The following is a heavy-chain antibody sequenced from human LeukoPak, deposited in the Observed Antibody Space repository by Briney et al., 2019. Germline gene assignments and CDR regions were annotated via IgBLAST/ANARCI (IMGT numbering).Heavy chain of an antibody. CDR2: ISASGGST. CDR1: GFTFSSSA. V-gene: IGHV3-23*01. Sequence: GGSLGLSCAASGFTFSSSAMSWVRQVPGKGLEWVSGISASGGSTSYADSVRGRFTISRDNSKNTLYVQMNSLRAEDTAVYYCARARGYSYGYYYYGMDVWGQGTTVTVSS. D-gene: IGHD5-18*01. J-gene: IGHJ6*02. CDR3: ARARGYSYGYYYYGMDV.